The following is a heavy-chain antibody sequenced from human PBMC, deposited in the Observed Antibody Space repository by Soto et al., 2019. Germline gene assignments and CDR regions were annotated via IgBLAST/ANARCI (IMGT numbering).Heavy chain of an antibody. D-gene: IGHD6-19*01. CDR3: ARVIVNSSGYAFDY. V-gene: IGHV4-61*01. Sequence: PSETLSLTCTVSGGSISSSSYYWSWIRQPPGKGLEWIGYIYYSGSTNYNPSLKSRVTISVDTSKNQFSLKLSSVTAADTAVYYCARVIVNSSGYAFDYWGQGTLVTVSS. CDR2: IYYSGST. J-gene: IGHJ4*02. CDR1: GGSISSSSYY.